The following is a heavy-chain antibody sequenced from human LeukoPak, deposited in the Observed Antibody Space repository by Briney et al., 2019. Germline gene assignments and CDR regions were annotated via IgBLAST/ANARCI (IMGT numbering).Heavy chain of an antibody. J-gene: IGHJ4*02. Sequence: GGSLRLSCAVSGFTSGFTFSSRWIHWVRQAPGKGLVWVSLVKTDGSTNYADSVKGRFTVSRDNAKNTLYLQRNNLRVEDTALYFCHPLAYTSNWGQGTLVTVSS. CDR1: GFTFSSRW. D-gene: IGHD6-19*01. CDR3: HPLAYTSN. CDR2: VKTDGST. V-gene: IGHV3-74*01.